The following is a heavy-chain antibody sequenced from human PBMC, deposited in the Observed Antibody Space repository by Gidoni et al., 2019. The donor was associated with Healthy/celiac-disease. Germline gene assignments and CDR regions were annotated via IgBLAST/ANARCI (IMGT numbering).Heavy chain of an antibody. D-gene: IGHD3-3*01. CDR3: ARRITISQANYYYYGMDV. J-gene: IGHJ6*02. Sequence: QVQLVQSGAEVKKPGASVKVSCKASGYTFTSYYMHWVRQAPGQGLEWMGIINPSGGSTSYAQKFQDRVTMTRDTSTSTVYMELSSLRSEDTAVYYCARRITISQANYYYYGMDVWGQGTTVTVSS. CDR1: GYTFTSYY. V-gene: IGHV1-46*01. CDR2: INPSGGST.